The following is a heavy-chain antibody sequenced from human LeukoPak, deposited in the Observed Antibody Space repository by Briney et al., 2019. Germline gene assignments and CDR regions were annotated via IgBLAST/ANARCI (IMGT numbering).Heavy chain of an antibody. CDR3: ARSDGYGLVGI. D-gene: IGHD3-10*01. CDR2: IYYSGST. Sequence: TSETLSLTCTVSGGSISSYYWSWIRQPPGKGLEWIGYIYYSGSTNYNPSLKSRVTISVDTSKNQFSLKLSSVTAADTAVYYCARSDGYGLVGIWGQGTMVTVSS. V-gene: IGHV4-59*12. CDR1: GGSISSYY. J-gene: IGHJ3*02.